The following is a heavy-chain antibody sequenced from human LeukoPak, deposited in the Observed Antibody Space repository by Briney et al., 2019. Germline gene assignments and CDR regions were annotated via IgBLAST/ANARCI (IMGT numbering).Heavy chain of an antibody. CDR1: GFTFSTHT. D-gene: IGHD3-16*01. V-gene: IGHV3-23*01. J-gene: IGHJ4*02. Sequence: PGGSLRLSCAASGFTFSTHTITWVRQAPGKGLDWVSTISSSGVNTYYADSVKGRFTISRDNSKNTLYLQMNSLRAEDTAVYYCARDRPIHAYNDYLWGSFPPTSFDYWGQGSLVTVSS. CDR2: ISSSGVNT. CDR3: ARDRPIHAYNDYLWGSFPPTSFDY.